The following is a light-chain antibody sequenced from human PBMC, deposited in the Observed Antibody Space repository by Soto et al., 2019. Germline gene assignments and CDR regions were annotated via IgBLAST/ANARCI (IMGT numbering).Light chain of an antibody. J-gene: IGKJ1*01. CDR1: QSISNW. V-gene: IGKV1-5*01. CDR3: QQYNSLHVA. CDR2: DAS. Sequence: DIQMTQSPSTLSASVGDRVTITCRASQSISNWLAWYQHKPGRAPKLLIYDASSLESGVPARLRGSGSGSEFTLTISGLQPDDLATYYCQQYNSLHVAFGQGTKVDIK.